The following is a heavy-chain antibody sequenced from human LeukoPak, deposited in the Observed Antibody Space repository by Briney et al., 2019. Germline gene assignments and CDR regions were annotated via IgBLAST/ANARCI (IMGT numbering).Heavy chain of an antibody. D-gene: IGHD6-13*01. CDR1: GGSIINYY. V-gene: IGHV4-59*08. J-gene: IGHJ3*02. CDR2: IYYSGST. Sequence: PLETLSLTCTVSGGSIINYYWSWIRQPPGKGLEWIGYIYYSGSTNYNPSLKSRVTISVDTSKNQFSLKLSSVTAADTAVYYCARHSITAGTEYAFDIWGQGTMVTASS. CDR3: ARHSITAGTEYAFDI.